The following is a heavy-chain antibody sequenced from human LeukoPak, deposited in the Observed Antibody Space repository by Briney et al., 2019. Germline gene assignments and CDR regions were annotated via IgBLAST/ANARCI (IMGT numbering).Heavy chain of an antibody. J-gene: IGHJ4*02. CDR3: ARGDYFDY. CDR1: GFTFSTYA. CDR2: IKSDGSTT. Sequence: GGSLRLSCAASGFTFSTYAMSWVRQAPGKGLVWVSRIKSDGSTTSHADSVKGRFTISRDNTKNTLYLQMNSLRVEDTAVYYCARGDYFDYWGQGTLVTVPS. V-gene: IGHV3-74*01.